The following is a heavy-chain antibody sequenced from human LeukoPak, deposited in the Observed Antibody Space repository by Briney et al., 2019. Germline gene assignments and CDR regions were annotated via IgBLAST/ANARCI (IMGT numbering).Heavy chain of an antibody. Sequence: SETLSPTCTVSGGSISSYYWSWIRQPPGKGLEWIGYIYYSGSTNYNPSLKSRVTISVDTSKNQFSLKLSSVTAADTAVYYCARVRYSYGLLFDYWGQGTLVTVSS. V-gene: IGHV4-59*01. J-gene: IGHJ4*02. CDR1: GGSISSYY. D-gene: IGHD5-18*01. CDR2: IYYSGST. CDR3: ARVRYSYGLLFDY.